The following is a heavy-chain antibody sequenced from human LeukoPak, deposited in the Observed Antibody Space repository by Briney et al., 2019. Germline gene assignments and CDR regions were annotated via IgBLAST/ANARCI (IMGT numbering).Heavy chain of an antibody. Sequence: GGSLRLSCAASGFTFSSYGMHWVRQAPGKGLECVAVIWYDGSNKYYADSVKGRFTISRDNSKNTLYLQMNSLRAEDTAVYYCAKNYDILTGLSPFDYWGQGTLVTVSS. J-gene: IGHJ4*02. V-gene: IGHV3-33*06. D-gene: IGHD3-9*01. CDR2: IWYDGSNK. CDR3: AKNYDILTGLSPFDY. CDR1: GFTFSSYG.